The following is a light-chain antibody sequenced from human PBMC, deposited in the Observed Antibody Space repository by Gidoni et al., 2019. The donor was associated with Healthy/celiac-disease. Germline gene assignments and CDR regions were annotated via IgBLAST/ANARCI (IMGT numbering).Light chain of an antibody. V-gene: IGKV1-39*01. J-gene: IGKJ3*01. CDR2: AAS. CDR3: QQSYSTPFT. Sequence: DIQMTQSPSSLSASVGDRVTITCRASQSVSSYLNWYQQKPGKAPKLLIYAASSLQSGVPSRFSGSGSETDFTLTISRLQPEDFATYYCQQSYSTPFTFGPGTKVDIK. CDR1: QSVSSY.